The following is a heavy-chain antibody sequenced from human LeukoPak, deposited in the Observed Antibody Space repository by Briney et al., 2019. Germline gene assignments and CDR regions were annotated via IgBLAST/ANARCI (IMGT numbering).Heavy chain of an antibody. V-gene: IGHV1-18*01. J-gene: IGHJ4*02. CDR2: ISAYNGNT. CDR3: AREVGVYSGYDPFDY. Sequence: ASVKVSCKASGYTYTSYGISWVRQAPGQGLEWMGWISAYNGNTNYAQKLQGRVTMTTDTSTSTAYMELRSLRSDDTAVYYCAREVGVYSGYDPFDYWGQGTLVTVSS. CDR1: GYTYTSYG. D-gene: IGHD5-12*01.